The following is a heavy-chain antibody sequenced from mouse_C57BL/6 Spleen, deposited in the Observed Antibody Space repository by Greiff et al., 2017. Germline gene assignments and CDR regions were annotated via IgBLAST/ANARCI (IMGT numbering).Heavy chain of an antibody. J-gene: IGHJ4*01. CDR2: IWRGGST. V-gene: IGHV2-5*01. Sequence: VQLQQSGPGLVQPSPSLSITCTVSGFSLTSYGVHWVRQSPGKGLEWLGVIWRGGSTDYNAAYMSRLSITKDNSKSQVFFKMNSLQADDTAIYYCAKKRAHYYGNTLYAMDYWGQGTSVTVSS. D-gene: IGHD2-1*01. CDR1: GFSLTSYG. CDR3: AKKRAHYYGNTLYAMDY.